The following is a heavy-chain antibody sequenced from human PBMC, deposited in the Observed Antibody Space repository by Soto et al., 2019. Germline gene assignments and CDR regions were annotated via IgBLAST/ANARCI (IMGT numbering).Heavy chain of an antibody. J-gene: IGHJ4*02. CDR3: ARGPPGYFDY. V-gene: IGHV3-21*01. Sequence: EVQLVESGGGLVKPGGSLRLSCAASGFTFSSYSMNWVRQAPGKGLEWVSSISSSSSYIYYADSVKGRFTISRDNAKNSLYLQMNSLSAEDTAVYYCARGPPGYFDYWGQGTLVTVSS. CDR1: GFTFSSYS. D-gene: IGHD3-10*01. CDR2: ISSSSSYI.